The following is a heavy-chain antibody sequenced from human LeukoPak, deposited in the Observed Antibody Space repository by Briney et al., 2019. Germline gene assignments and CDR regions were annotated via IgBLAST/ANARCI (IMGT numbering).Heavy chain of an antibody. V-gene: IGHV4-4*07. CDR3: ARGRYDFWSGYYLDY. CDR1: GGSISSYY. Sequence: SETLSLTCTVSGGSISSYYWSWIRQPAGKGLEWIGRIYTSGSTNYNPSLKSRVTMSVDTSKNQFSLKLNSVTAADTAVYYCARGRYDFWSGYYLDYWGQGTLVTVSS. J-gene: IGHJ4*02. CDR2: IYTSGST. D-gene: IGHD3-3*01.